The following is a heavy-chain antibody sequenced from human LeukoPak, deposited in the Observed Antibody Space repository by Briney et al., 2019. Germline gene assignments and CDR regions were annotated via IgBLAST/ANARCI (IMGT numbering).Heavy chain of an antibody. V-gene: IGHV4-61*01. J-gene: IGHJ4*02. CDR1: GGSVSSGSYY. CDR2: IYYSGST. D-gene: IGHD5-24*01. Sequence: PSETLSLTCTVSGGSVSSGSYYWSWIRQPPGKGLEWIGYIYYSGSTNYNPSLKSRVTISVDTSKNQFSLKLSSVTAADTAVYYCARGVREMAPSGSQELAELDYWGQGTLVTVSS. CDR3: ARGVREMAPSGSQELAELDY.